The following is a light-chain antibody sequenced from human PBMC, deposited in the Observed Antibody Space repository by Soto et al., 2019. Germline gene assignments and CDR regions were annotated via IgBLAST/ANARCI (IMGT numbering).Light chain of an antibody. CDR1: QILLHSNGYNY. V-gene: IGKV2-28*01. J-gene: IGKJ1*01. CDR2: LGS. Sequence: DIVMTHAPLALAVTPVDPASISCSSSQILLHSNGYNYLDWYLQKPGQSPQLLIYLGSNRASGAPDRFSGSGSGTDFTMKISRVEAEDVGVYYCMQALQTPWTFGQGTKV. CDR3: MQALQTPWT.